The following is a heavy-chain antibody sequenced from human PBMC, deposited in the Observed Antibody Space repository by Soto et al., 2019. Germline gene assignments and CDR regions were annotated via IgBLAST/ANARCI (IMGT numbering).Heavy chain of an antibody. D-gene: IGHD3-10*01. CDR2: INHSGST. CDR1: GGSFSGYY. V-gene: IGHV4-34*01. CDR3: ARVSSSSIVRGVIDY. J-gene: IGHJ4*02. Sequence: QVQLQQWGAGLLKPSETLSLTCAVYGGSFSGYYWSWIRQPPGKGLEWIGEINHSGSTNYNPSLKSRVTISVDTSKNQFSLKLSSVTAADTAVYYCARVSSSSIVRGVIDYWCQGTLVTVSS.